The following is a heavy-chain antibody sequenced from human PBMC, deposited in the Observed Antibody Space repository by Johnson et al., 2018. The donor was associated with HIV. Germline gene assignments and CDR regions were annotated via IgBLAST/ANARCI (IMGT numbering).Heavy chain of an antibody. Sequence: VQLVESGGGLVQPGGSLRLSCAASGFTFTYFGMHWVRQAPGKGLEWVAVIWYDGSNTFYEASVKGRFTISRDNSKNTLYRQMNSLRAEDTAVYNCARDTAHCSGGRCYSGTFDTWGQGTMVTVSS. V-gene: IGHV3-33*01. D-gene: IGHD2-15*01. J-gene: IGHJ3*02. CDR1: GFTFTYFG. CDR3: ARDTAHCSGGRCYSGTFDT. CDR2: IWYDGSNT.